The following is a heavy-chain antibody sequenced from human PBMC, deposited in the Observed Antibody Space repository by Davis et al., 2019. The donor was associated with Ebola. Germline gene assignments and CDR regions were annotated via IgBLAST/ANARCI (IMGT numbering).Heavy chain of an antibody. J-gene: IGHJ4*02. CDR3: ARLRGTTGFNF. CDR2: IYPGDSNT. Sequence: GESLKISCKTSGYSFTSHWIAWVRQLPGKGLEWMGIIYPGDSNTRYSPSFQGQVTISADKSTTTAYLQWSSLRASDTATYYCARLRGTTGFNFWGQGTLVTVSS. V-gene: IGHV5-51*01. D-gene: IGHD1-1*01. CDR1: GYSFTSHW.